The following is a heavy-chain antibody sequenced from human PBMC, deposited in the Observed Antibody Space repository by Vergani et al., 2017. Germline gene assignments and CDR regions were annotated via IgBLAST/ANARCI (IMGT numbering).Heavy chain of an antibody. CDR2: INPNSGGT. Sequence: QVQLVQSGAEVQKPGASVKVSCKASGYTFTGYYMHWVRQAPGQGLEWMGWINPNSGGTNYAQKFQGRVTMTRDTSISTAYMELSRLRSADTAVYYCARTITMVPGTADYWGEGTLVTVSS. CDR1: GYTFTGYY. J-gene: IGHJ4*02. CDR3: ARTITMVPGTADY. V-gene: IGHV1-2*02. D-gene: IGHD3-10*01.